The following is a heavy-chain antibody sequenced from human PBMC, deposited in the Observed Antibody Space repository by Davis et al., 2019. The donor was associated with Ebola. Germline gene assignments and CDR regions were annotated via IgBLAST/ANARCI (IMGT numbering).Heavy chain of an antibody. Sequence: SETLSLTCAVYGGSFSGFYWSWISQPPGKGLEWIGEINHSGSTNYNPSLKRRVTISVETSKNQFSLKLSSVTAADTAVYYGARLRGQLPNNWFDPWGQGTLVTVSS. V-gene: IGHV4-34*01. CDR3: ARLRGQLPNNWFDP. J-gene: IGHJ5*02. CDR2: INHSGST. CDR1: GGSFSGFY. D-gene: IGHD2-2*01.